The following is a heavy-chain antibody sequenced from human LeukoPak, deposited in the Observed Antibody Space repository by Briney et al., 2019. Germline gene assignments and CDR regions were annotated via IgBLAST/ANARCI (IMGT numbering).Heavy chain of an antibody. D-gene: IGHD2-15*01. CDR2: IYTSGST. J-gene: IGHJ4*02. Sequence: SETLSLTCTVSGGSIGSYYWSWIRQPAGKGLEWIGRIYTSGSTNYNPSLKSRVTMSVDTSKNQFSLKLSSVTAADTAVYYCARDLNCSGGSCGDYWGQGTLVTVSS. CDR3: ARDLNCSGGSCGDY. CDR1: GGSIGSYY. V-gene: IGHV4-4*07.